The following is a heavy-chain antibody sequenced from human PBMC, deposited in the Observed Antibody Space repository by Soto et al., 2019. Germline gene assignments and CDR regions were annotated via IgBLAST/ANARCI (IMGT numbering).Heavy chain of an antibody. V-gene: IGHV3-30*18. CDR1: GFTFSSYG. Sequence: GGSLRLSCAASGFTFSSYGMHWVRQAPGKGLEWVAVISYDGSNKYYADSVKGRFTISRDNSKNTLYLQMNSLRAEDTAVYYCAKDMAVTTAYYGMDVWGQGTTVTVSS. J-gene: IGHJ6*02. D-gene: IGHD4-17*01. CDR2: ISYDGSNK. CDR3: AKDMAVTTAYYGMDV.